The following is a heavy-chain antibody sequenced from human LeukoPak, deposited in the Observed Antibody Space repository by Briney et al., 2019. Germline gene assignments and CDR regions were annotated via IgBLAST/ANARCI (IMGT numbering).Heavy chain of an antibody. D-gene: IGHD3-10*01. CDR3: AKSNGYGLVDI. J-gene: IGHJ3*02. Sequence: GSLRLSCAASGFTFSSYSMNWVRQPPGKGLEWIGNIFYSGSTYYSPSLKSRVTISLDTSRNQFSLKLTSVTAADTAVYCCAKSNGYGLVDIWGQGTMVTVSS. V-gene: IGHV4-59*12. CDR1: GFTFSSYS. CDR2: IFYSGST.